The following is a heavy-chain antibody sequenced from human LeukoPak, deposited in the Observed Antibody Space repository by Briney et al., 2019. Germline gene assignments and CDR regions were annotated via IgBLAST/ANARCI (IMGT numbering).Heavy chain of an antibody. CDR3: ARDPGYGAAVAGMDYYYMDV. V-gene: IGHV1-69*04. D-gene: IGHD6-19*01. CDR2: IIPILGIA. J-gene: IGHJ6*03. Sequence: SVKVSCKASGGTFSSYTISWVRQAPGQGLEWMGRIIPILGIANYAQKFQGRVTITADKSTSTAYMELSSLRSEDTAVYYCARDPGYGAAVAGMDYYYMDVWGKGTTVTVSS. CDR1: GGTFSSYT.